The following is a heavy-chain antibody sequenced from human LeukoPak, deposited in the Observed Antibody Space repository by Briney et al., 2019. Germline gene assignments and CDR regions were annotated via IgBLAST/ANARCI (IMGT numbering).Heavy chain of an antibody. V-gene: IGHV1-69*13. D-gene: IGHD2-15*01. J-gene: IGHJ4*02. CDR3: ARGTGEVGLGY. CDR1: GGTFSSYA. Sequence: GASVKVSCKASGGTFSSYAISWVRQAPGQGLEWMGGIIPIFGTANYAQKFQGRVTITADESTSTAYMELSSLRSEDTAVYCCARGTGEVGLGYWGQGTLVTVSS. CDR2: IIPIFGTA.